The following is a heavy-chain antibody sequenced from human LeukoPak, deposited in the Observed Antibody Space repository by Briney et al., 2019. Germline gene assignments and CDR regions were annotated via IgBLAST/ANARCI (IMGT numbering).Heavy chain of an antibody. D-gene: IGHD1-26*01. CDR1: GFTLSSYA. Sequence: GGSLRLSCAASGFTLSSYAMYWVRQAPGKGLEWVSAISGGGGSTYYADSVKGRFTISGDNSKNTLYLQMYSLRAEDTAVYYCAKDAVVRQLVGVYFDYWGQGTLVTVSS. CDR2: ISGGGGST. J-gene: IGHJ4*02. V-gene: IGHV3-23*01. CDR3: AKDAVVRQLVGVYFDY.